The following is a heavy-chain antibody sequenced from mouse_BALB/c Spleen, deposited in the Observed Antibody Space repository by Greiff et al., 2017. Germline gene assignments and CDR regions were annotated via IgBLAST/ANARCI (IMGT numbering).Heavy chain of an antibody. J-gene: IGHJ4*01. CDR2: ISSGSSTI. V-gene: IGHV5-17*02. CDR3: ARSYAYYYAMDY. CDR1: GFTFSSFG. Sequence: VQLKESGGGLVQPGGSRKLSCAASGFTFSSFGMHWVRQAPEKGLEWVAYISSGSSTIYYADTVKGRFTISRDNPKNTLFLQMTSLRSEDTAMYYCARSYAYYYAMDYWGQGTSVTVSS. D-gene: IGHD6-5*01.